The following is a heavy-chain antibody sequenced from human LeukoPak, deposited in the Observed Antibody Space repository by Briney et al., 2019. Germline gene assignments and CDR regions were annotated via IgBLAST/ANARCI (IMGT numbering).Heavy chain of an antibody. CDR3: ASMLAYCGGDCLGY. CDR1: GYTLTELS. D-gene: IGHD2-21*01. V-gene: IGHV1-24*01. J-gene: IGHJ4*02. CDR2: FDPEDGET. Sequence: ASVKVSCKVSGYTLTELSMHWLRQVPGKGLEWMGGFDPEDGETIYAQKFQGRVTMTEDTSTDTAYMELSSLRSEDTAVYYCASMLAYCGGDCLGYWGQGTLVTVSS.